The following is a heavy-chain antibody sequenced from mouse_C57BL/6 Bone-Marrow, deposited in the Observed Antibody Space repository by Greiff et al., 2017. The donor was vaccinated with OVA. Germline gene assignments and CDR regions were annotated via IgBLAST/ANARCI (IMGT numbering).Heavy chain of an antibody. CDR2: IDPSDSYT. D-gene: IGHD2-3*01. V-gene: IGHV1-50*01. J-gene: IGHJ3*01. CDR1: GYTFTSYW. CDR3: ASSIVYDGTCVEFAY. Sequence: QVQLQQPGAELVKPGASVKLSCKASGYTFTSYWMQWVKQRPGQGLEWIGEIDPSDSYTNYNQQFQGKAKLTVDTSSSTAYMQLSSVTSEDSAIYYCASSIVYDGTCVEFAYWGQGTLVTVSA.